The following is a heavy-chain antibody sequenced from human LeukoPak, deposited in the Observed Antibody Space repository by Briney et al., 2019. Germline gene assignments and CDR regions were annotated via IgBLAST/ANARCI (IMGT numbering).Heavy chain of an antibody. V-gene: IGHV3-43*02. D-gene: IGHD1-26*01. CDR2: ISGDGGST. Sequence: PGGPLRLSCAASGFTFDDYAMHWVRQAPGKGLEWVSLISGDGGSTYYADSVKGRFTISRDNSKNSLYLRMNSLRTEDTALYYCAKDIVGATSPGNPYWGQGTLVTVSS. CDR3: AKDIVGATSPGNPY. J-gene: IGHJ4*02. CDR1: GFTFDDYA.